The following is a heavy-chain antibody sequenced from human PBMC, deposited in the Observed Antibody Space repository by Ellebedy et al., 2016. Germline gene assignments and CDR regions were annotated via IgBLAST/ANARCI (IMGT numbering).Heavy chain of an antibody. CDR3: ARGRYCSRTSCQNYYFYYGMDV. D-gene: IGHD2-2*01. CDR2: INPSGGGT. V-gene: IGHV1-46*01. CDR1: GHNLITYY. Sequence: ASVKVSCKASGHNLITYYMHWVRQAPGQGLEWMGTINPSGGGTSYAQKFQGRVTMTRDTSTSTVYMELSSLRSEETAVYYCARGRYCSRTSCQNYYFYYGMDVWGQGTTVTVSS. J-gene: IGHJ6*02.